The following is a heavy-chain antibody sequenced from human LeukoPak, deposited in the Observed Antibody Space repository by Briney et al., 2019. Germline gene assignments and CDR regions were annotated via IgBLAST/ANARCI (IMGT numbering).Heavy chain of an antibody. Sequence: SETLSPTCTVSGGSISSYYWSWIRQPPGKGLEWIGYIYYSGSTYYNPSLKSRVTISVDTSKNQFSLKLSSVTAADTAVYYCARQFYDTSGAQTHSDYWGQGTLVTVSS. D-gene: IGHD3-22*01. CDR3: ARQFYDTSGAQTHSDY. CDR1: GGSISSYY. V-gene: IGHV4-59*08. J-gene: IGHJ4*02. CDR2: IYYSGST.